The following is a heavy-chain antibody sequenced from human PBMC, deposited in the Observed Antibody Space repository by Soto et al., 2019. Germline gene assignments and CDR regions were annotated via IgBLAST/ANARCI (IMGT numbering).Heavy chain of an antibody. Sequence: QVQLVQSGAEVKKPGSSVKVSCKASGGKFTSNTFSWVRQAPGQGLEWMGRIIPILDVAHYAQKFQGRVIITADKSTNTTYMELSSLTSGDTAIYYCARERITPLFYWGQGTLVIVSS. J-gene: IGHJ4*02. D-gene: IGHD1-20*01. CDR2: IIPILDVA. CDR1: GGKFTSNT. V-gene: IGHV1-69*04. CDR3: ARERITPLFY.